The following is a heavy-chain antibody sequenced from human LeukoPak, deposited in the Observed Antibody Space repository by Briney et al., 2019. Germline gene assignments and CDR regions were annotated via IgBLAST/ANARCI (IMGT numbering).Heavy chain of an antibody. D-gene: IGHD4-17*01. Sequence: PGGSLRLSCAASGFTFSNAWMSWVRQAPGEGLVWVSRINRDGSNTDYADSVKGRFTISRDSSQNTLYIQMNSLRPEETAVYYCANGGASVTRYVDYWGQGTLVTVSS. CDR1: GFTFSNAW. CDR3: ANGGASVTRYVDY. V-gene: IGHV3-74*01. CDR2: INRDGSNT. J-gene: IGHJ4*02.